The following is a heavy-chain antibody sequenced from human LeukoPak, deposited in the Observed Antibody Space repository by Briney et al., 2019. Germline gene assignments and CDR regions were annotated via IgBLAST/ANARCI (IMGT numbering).Heavy chain of an antibody. CDR2: IYPRDGSI. Sequence: GASVKVSCKASGYTFTSNYIHWVRQAPGQGLEWMGMIYPRDGSISYAQKFQGRVTVTRDTSTSTVHMELSGLRSEDTAVHYCARDQEGFDYWGQGTLVTVSS. CDR1: GYTFTSNY. V-gene: IGHV1-46*01. CDR3: ARDQEGFDY. J-gene: IGHJ4*02.